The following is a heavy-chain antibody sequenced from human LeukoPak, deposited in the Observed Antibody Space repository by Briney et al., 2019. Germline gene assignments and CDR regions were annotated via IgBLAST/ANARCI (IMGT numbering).Heavy chain of an antibody. CDR2: ISSSGNPI. CDR3: ARGNSGGTRLDAFDI. J-gene: IGHJ3*02. D-gene: IGHD2-15*01. CDR1: GFTFSSYE. Sequence: GGSLRLSCAASGFTFSSYEMNWVRQAPGKGLEWVSYISSSGNPIYYADSMKGRFTISRDNAKNSLYLQMNSLRAEDTAVYYCARGNSGGTRLDAFDIWGQGTMVTVSS. V-gene: IGHV3-48*03.